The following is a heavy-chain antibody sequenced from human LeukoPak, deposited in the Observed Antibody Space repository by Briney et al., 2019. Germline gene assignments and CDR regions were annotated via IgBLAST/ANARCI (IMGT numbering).Heavy chain of an antibody. D-gene: IGHD2-2*01. J-gene: IGHJ5*02. V-gene: IGHV1-18*01. Sequence: ASVKVSCKASGYTFTNFGVTWVRQAPGQGLEWMAWISAYNGNTNYAQKFQGRVTMTTDTSTSTAYMELRSLRSDDTAVYYCARVEFPYCSSTSCYLHTNWFDPWGQGTLVTVSS. CDR2: ISAYNGNT. CDR1: GYTFTNFG. CDR3: ARVEFPYCSSTSCYLHTNWFDP.